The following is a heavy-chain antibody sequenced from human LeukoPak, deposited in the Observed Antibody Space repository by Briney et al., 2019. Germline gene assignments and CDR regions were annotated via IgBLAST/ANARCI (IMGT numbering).Heavy chain of an antibody. CDR3: ARGEIAVAGIIDY. CDR2: IYYSGST. V-gene: IGHV4-59*12. J-gene: IGHJ4*02. CDR1: GGSISSYY. D-gene: IGHD6-19*01. Sequence: SETLSLTCTVSGGSISSYYWSWIRQPPGKRLEWIGYIYYSGSTNYNPSLKSRVTMSVDTSKNQFSLKLSSVTAADTAVYYCARGEIAVAGIIDYWGQGTLVTVSS.